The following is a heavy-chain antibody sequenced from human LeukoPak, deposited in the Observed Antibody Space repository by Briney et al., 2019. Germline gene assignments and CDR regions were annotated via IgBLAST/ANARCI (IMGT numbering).Heavy chain of an antibody. D-gene: IGHD6-13*01. V-gene: IGHV2-5*02. Sequence: ESGPTLVKPTQTLTLTCTFSGFSLSTSGVGVGWIRQPPGKALEWLALIYWDDDKRYSPSLKSRLTITKDTSKNQVVPTMTNMDPVDTATYYCAHSRMAAAGTGYFQHWGQGTLVTVSS. CDR2: IYWDDDK. CDR1: GFSLSTSGVG. CDR3: AHSRMAAAGTGYFQH. J-gene: IGHJ1*01.